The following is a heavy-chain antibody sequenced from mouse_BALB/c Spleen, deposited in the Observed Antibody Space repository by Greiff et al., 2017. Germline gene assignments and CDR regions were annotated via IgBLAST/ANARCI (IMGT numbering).Heavy chain of an antibody. D-gene: IGHD2-14*01. CDR2: ISSGGSYT. V-gene: IGHV5-9-4*01. CDR3: ARDYRYDCYAMDY. J-gene: IGHJ4*01. Sequence: EVNVVESGGGLVKPGGSLKLSCAASGFTFSSYAMSWVRQSPEKRLEWVAEISSGGSYTYYPDTVTGRFTISRDNAKNTLYLEMSSLRSEDTAMYYCARDYRYDCYAMDYWGQGTSVTVSS. CDR1: GFTFSSYA.